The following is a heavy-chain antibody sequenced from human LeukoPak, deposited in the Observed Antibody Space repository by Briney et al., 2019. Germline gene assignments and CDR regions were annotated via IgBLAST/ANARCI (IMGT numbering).Heavy chain of an antibody. V-gene: IGHV4-39*07. J-gene: IGHJ5*02. CDR3: ARDSEYSGFNWFDP. CDR2: IYYSGST. Sequence: PSKTLSLTCTVSGGSISSSSYYWGWIRQPPGKGLEWIGSIYYSGSTYYNPSLKSRVTISVDTSKNQFSLKLSSVTAADTAVYYCARDSEYSGFNWFDPWGQGTLVTVSS. D-gene: IGHD1-26*01. CDR1: GGSISSSSYY.